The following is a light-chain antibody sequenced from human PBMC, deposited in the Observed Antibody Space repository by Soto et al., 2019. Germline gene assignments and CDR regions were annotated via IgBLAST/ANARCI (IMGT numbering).Light chain of an antibody. J-gene: IGKJ1*01. V-gene: IGKV1-5*01. CDR3: LQYNGYYRT. CDR1: QGISSW. Sequence: DIQMTQSPSSVSASVGDRVTITCRASQGISSWLAWYQQRPGKAPNLLIFDASTLESGVPSRFSGSGSGTTFTLTISSLQSDDFATYYCLQYNGYYRTFGQGTKVDI. CDR2: DAS.